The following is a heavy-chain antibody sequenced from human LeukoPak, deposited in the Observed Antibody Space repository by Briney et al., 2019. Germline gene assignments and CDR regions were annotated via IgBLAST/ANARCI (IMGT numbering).Heavy chain of an antibody. CDR2: IWYDGSNK. CDR3: AKDSGGSVDY. D-gene: IGHD4-23*01. J-gene: IGHJ4*02. Sequence: GGSLRLSCAASGFTFSNHGMHWVRQAPGKGPEWVALIWYDGSNKYYGDSVKGRFTISRDNSKNTLYLQMNSLRAEDTAVYYCAKDSGGSVDYWGQGTLVTVSS. CDR1: GFTFSNHG. V-gene: IGHV3-33*06.